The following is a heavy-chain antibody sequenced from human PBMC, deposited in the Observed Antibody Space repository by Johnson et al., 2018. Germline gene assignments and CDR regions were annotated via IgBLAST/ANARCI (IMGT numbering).Heavy chain of an antibody. CDR1: GFTFSRHG. V-gene: IGHV3-33*01. J-gene: IGHJ3*01. D-gene: IGHD2-21*02. CDR3: ARFTGVDWVGTFDV. Sequence: QVQLRESGGGVVQPGRSLGLSCVASGFTFSRHGMHWIRQAPGTGLEWVAGIWYDGIKEYYVESVKGRFTISRDNSKNTLHLQMNSLRAEDTAIYYCARFTGVDWVGTFDVWGQGTMVTVSS. CDR2: IWYDGIKE.